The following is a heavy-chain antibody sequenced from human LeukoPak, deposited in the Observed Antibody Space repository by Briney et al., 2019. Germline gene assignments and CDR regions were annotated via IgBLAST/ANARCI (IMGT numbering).Heavy chain of an antibody. CDR3: AKSIAAAGRTGYYFDY. V-gene: IGHV3-23*01. CDR2: ISGSGGST. D-gene: IGHD6-13*01. Sequence: GGSLRLSCAASGFTFSSYSMNWVRQAPGKGLEWVSAISGSGGSTYYADSVKGRFTISRDNSKNTLYLQMNSLRAEDTAVYYCAKSIAAAGRTGYYFDYWGQGTLVTVSS. CDR1: GFTFSSYS. J-gene: IGHJ4*02.